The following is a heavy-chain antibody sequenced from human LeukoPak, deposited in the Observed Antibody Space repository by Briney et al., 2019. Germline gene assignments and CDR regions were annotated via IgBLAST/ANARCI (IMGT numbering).Heavy chain of an antibody. CDR1: GFTFSSDA. CDR2: ISGSGGST. J-gene: IGHJ6*03. D-gene: IGHD2-21*02. V-gene: IGHV3-23*01. CDR3: AKLDSATASYYYYMDV. Sequence: GGSLRLSCAASGFTFSSDAMSWVRQAPGKGLEWVSGISGSGGSTYYADSVKGRFIISRDNSKNTLYLQMNSLRVEDTAVYYCAKLDSATASYYYYMDVWGKGTTVTVSS.